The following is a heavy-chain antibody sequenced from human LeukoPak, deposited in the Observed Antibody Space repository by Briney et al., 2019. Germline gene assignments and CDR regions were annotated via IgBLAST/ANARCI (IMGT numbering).Heavy chain of an antibody. CDR1: GGSFSGYY. CDR3: ARLLLVGASHYFDY. D-gene: IGHD1-26*01. CDR2: IYYSGST. V-gene: IGHV4-59*08. Sequence: KPSETLSLTCAVYGGSFSGYYWSWIRQPPGKGLEWIGYIYYSGSTNYNPSLKSRVTISVDTSKNQFSLKLSSVTAADTAVYYCARLLLVGASHYFDYWGQGTLVTISS. J-gene: IGHJ4*02.